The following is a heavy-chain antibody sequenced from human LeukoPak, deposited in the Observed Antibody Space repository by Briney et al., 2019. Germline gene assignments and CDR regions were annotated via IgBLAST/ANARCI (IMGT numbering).Heavy chain of an antibody. CDR2: INTDGSST. V-gene: IGHV3-74*01. CDR3: ATTYQLRHWGVDY. CDR1: GFTFSSYW. J-gene: IGHJ4*02. Sequence: SGGSLRLSCAASGFTFSSYWMHWVRQAPGKGLVWVSRINTDGSSTSYADSVKGRFTISRDNAKNTLYLQMNSLRAEDTAVYYCATTYQLRHWGVDYWGQGTLVTVSS. D-gene: IGHD2-2*01.